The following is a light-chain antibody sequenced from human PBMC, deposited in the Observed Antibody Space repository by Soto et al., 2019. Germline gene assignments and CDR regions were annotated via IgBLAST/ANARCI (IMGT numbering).Light chain of an antibody. J-gene: IGKJ1*01. V-gene: IGKV1-5*03. CDR3: QQYNGYWT. CDR2: EAS. CDR1: QSISGS. Sequence: DIQMHQSTSTLSASVGDRVTITCRASQSISGSLAWYQQKPGKAPKLLIYEASNLKSGVPSRFSGSGSGTEYTLTISSLQPDDSASYYCQQYNGYWTFGQGTRVEIK.